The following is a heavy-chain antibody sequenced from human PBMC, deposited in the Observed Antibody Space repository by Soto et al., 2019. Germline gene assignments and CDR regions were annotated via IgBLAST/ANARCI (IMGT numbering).Heavy chain of an antibody. CDR2: IYPGDSDT. CDR1: GYSFTSYW. Sequence: GESLKISCKGSGYSFTSYWIGWVRQMPGKGLEWMGIIYPGDSDTRYSPSFQGQVTISADKSISTAYLQWSSLKASDTAMYYCASSKESGSYYYCYGMDVWGKGTTVIV. J-gene: IGHJ6*04. D-gene: IGHD1-26*01. CDR3: ASSKESGSYYYCYGMDV. V-gene: IGHV5-51*03.